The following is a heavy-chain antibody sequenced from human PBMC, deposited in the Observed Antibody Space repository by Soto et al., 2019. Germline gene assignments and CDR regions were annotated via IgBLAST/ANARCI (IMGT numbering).Heavy chain of an antibody. CDR2: IIPIFGTA. Sequence: QVQLVQSGAEVKKPGSSVKVSCKASGGTFSSYAISWVRQAPGQGLEWMGGIIPIFGTANYAQKFQGRVTITADESTSTAYMELSSLRSEDTAVYYCASETRLGYCSGGSCYFFDYSGQGTLVTVSS. D-gene: IGHD2-15*01. CDR1: GGTFSSYA. V-gene: IGHV1-69*01. CDR3: ASETRLGYCSGGSCYFFDY. J-gene: IGHJ4*02.